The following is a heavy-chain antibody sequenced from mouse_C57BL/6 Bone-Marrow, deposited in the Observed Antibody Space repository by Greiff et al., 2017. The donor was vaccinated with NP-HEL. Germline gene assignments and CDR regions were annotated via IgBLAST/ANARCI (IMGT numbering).Heavy chain of an antibody. Sequence: QVQLQQPGAELVRPGSSVKLSCKASGYTFTSYWMDWVKQRPGQGLEWIGNIYPSDSETHYNQKFKDKATLTVDKSSSTAYMQLSSLTSEDSAVYYGARYYYGSSYVWDYWGQGTTLTVSS. D-gene: IGHD1-1*01. CDR1: GYTFTSYW. J-gene: IGHJ2*01. V-gene: IGHV1-61*01. CDR2: IYPSDSET. CDR3: ARYYYGSSYVWDY.